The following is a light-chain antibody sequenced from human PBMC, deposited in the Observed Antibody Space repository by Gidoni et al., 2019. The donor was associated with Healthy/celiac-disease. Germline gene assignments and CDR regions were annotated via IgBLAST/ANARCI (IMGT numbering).Light chain of an antibody. Sequence: DIQITQSPSSLSASVGDRVTITCRASQSIISYLNWYQQKPGKAPKLLIYAASSLQSGVTSRFSGSGSGTEFTLTISSLQPEDFASYYCQQSYSTQLTCGGGTKVEIK. CDR1: QSIISY. CDR2: AAS. CDR3: QQSYSTQLT. J-gene: IGKJ4*01. V-gene: IGKV1-39*01.